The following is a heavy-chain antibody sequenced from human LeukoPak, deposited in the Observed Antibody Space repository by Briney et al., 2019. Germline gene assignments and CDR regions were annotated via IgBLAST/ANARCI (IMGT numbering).Heavy chain of an antibody. Sequence: QTGGSLRLSCAASGFTFSSYGMHWVRQAPGKGLEWVAFIRYDGSNKYYADYVKGRFTISRDNSKNTLYLQMSSLRAEDTAVYYCAKDSGIAYDYWGQGTLVTVSS. J-gene: IGHJ4*02. D-gene: IGHD6-13*01. CDR1: GFTFSSYG. CDR2: IRYDGSNK. V-gene: IGHV3-30*02. CDR3: AKDSGIAYDY.